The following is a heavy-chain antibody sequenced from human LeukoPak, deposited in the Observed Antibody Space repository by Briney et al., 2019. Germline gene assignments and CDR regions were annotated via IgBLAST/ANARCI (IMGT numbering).Heavy chain of an antibody. D-gene: IGHD3-10*01. CDR3: ATTPMGGSGNRYYYYGMDV. CDR1: GYTLTELS. CDR2: FDPEDGET. V-gene: IGHV1-24*01. Sequence: GASVKVSCKVSGYTLTELSMHWVRQAPGKGLEWMGGFDPEDGETIYAQKFQGRVTMTEDTSTDTAYMELSSLRSEDTAVYYCATTPMGGSGNRYYYYGMDVWGQGTTVTVSS. J-gene: IGHJ6*02.